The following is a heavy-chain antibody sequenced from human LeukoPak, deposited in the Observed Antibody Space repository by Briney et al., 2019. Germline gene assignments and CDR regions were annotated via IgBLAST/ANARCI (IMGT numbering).Heavy chain of an antibody. CDR2: ISAYNGNT. D-gene: IGHD1/OR15-1a*01. CDR3: ARSSGTTYYYYYYMDV. Sequence: GASVKVSCKASGYTFTSYGISWVRQAPGQGLEWMGWISAYNGNTNYAQKLQGRVTMTTDTSTSTAYMELRSLRSDDTAVYYCARSSGTTYYYYYYMDVWSKGTTVTVSS. J-gene: IGHJ6*03. V-gene: IGHV1-18*01. CDR1: GYTFTSYG.